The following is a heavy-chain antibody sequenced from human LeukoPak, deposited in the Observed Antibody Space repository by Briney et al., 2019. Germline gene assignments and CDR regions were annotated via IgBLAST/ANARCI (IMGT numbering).Heavy chain of an antibody. V-gene: IGHV4-39*01. J-gene: IGHJ4*02. CDR1: VGSISSSSSY. CDR2: VRYSGKT. D-gene: IGHD3-22*01. Sequence: PSETLSLTCTVSVGSISSSSSYWGWIRQPPGKGLEWIGSVRYSGKTYYNPSLKSRVTMSLDTSKNQFSLRLTSVTAADTAVYSCARHYYDSSGLAYYFDYWGQGTLVTVSS. CDR3: ARHYYDSSGLAYYFDY.